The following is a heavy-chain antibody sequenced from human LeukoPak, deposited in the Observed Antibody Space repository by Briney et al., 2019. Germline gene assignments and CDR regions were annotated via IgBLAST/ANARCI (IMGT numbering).Heavy chain of an antibody. CDR1: GFTFSGYA. CDR2: IKHGGSQK. J-gene: IGHJ3*02. CDR3: ARALTGGYAFDAFDI. D-gene: IGHD5-12*01. Sequence: GGSLRLSCEASGFTFSGYAVSWVRLAPGKGLEWVANIKHGGSQKYYVDSVKGRFAISRDNAKNSLYLQMNSLRAEDTAVYFCARALTGGYAFDAFDIWGQGTMVTVSS. V-gene: IGHV3-7*04.